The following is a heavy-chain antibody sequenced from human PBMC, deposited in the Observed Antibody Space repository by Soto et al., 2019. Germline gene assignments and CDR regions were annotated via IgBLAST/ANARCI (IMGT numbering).Heavy chain of an antibody. V-gene: IGHV3-30-3*01. D-gene: IGHD2-2*02. CDR2: IAPDGSQI. CDR1: GFGFCGKI. CDR3: ATDIHATWLLNS. J-gene: IGHJ5*02. Sequence: SLRLSCAASGFGFCGKIMYWVRQAPGRGLEWVALIAPDGSQIYYADSVKGRFTISRDNSKNTLYLQMDSLRAEDTSLYLCATDIHATWLLNSWGQGTLVTVSS.